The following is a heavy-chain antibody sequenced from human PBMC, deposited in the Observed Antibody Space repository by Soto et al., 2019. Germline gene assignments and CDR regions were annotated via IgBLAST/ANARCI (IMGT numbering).Heavy chain of an antibody. D-gene: IGHD3-10*01. V-gene: IGHV1-69*12. CDR2: IIPIFGTA. CDR3: ARTLLLWFGAVAAGWFDP. CDR1: GGTFSSYA. Sequence: QVQLVQSGAEVKKPGSSVKVSCKASGGTFSSYAISWVRQAPGQGLEWMGGIIPIFGTANYAQKFQGRVTITADESTSTAYMELSSLRSEDTAVYYCARTLLLWFGAVAAGWFDPWGQETLVTVSS. J-gene: IGHJ5*02.